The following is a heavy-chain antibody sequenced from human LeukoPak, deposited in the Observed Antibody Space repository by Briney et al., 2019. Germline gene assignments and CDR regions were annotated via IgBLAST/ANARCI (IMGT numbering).Heavy chain of an antibody. J-gene: IGHJ5*02. CDR2: IYHSGST. CDR3: ARMGEGDWFDP. CDR1: GYSISSGYY. Sequence: SETLSLTCAVSGYSISSGYYWVWIRQPPGKGLEWIGSIYHSGSTYYNPSLKSRVTISVDTSKNQFSLKLSSVTAADTAVYYCARMGEGDWFDPWGQGTLVTVSS. V-gene: IGHV4-38-2*01. D-gene: IGHD1-26*01.